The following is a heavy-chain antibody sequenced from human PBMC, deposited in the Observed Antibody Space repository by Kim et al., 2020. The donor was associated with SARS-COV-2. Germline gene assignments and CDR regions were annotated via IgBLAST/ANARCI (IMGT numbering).Heavy chain of an antibody. Sequence: TKSAHKIHDRTTMPRDTSTNTIYMGLSSLRSDDTAMYYCARPEVDTSQFDYWGQGTLFTVSS. D-gene: IGHD5-18*01. CDR2: T. J-gene: IGHJ4*02. CDR3: ARPEVDTSQFDY. V-gene: IGHV1-46*01.